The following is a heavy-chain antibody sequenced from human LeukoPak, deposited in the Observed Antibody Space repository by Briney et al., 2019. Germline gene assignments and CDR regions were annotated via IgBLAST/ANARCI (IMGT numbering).Heavy chain of an antibody. V-gene: IGHV3-21*01. CDR3: ARNPQRYCSSDRCHGEEYYFDY. D-gene: IGHD2-15*01. CDR2: ISSTSTYI. J-gene: IGHJ4*02. CDR1: GFTFNTYS. Sequence: PGGSLRLSCAASGFTFNTYSMKWVRQAPGKGLEWVSSISSTSTYIYYADSMKGRFTISRDNAKNSLFLQMNSLRAEDTAVYYCARNPQRYCSSDRCHGEEYYFDYWGQGTLVTVSS.